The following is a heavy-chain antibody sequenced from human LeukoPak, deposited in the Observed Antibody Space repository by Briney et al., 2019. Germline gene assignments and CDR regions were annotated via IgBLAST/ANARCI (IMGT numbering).Heavy chain of an antibody. D-gene: IGHD1-26*01. Sequence: SETLSLTCTVSGGSISSGGYYWSWIRQPPGKGLEWIGYIYHSGSTYYNPSLKSRVTISVDRSKNQFSLKLSSVTAADTAVYYCARVSGSYTTGADYWGQGTLVTVSS. CDR3: ARVSGSYTTGADY. CDR1: GGSISSGGYY. V-gene: IGHV4-30-2*01. CDR2: IYHSGST. J-gene: IGHJ4*02.